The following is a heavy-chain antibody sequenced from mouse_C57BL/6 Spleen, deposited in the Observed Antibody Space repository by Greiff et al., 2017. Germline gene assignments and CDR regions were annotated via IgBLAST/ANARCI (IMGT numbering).Heavy chain of an antibody. Sequence: QVTLKESGPGILQSSQTLSLTCSFSGFSLSTSGMGVSWIRQPSGKGLEWLAHIYWDDDKRYNPSLKSRLTISKDTSRNQVFLKITSVDTADTATYYCARRHWDGDYFDYWGQGTTLTVSS. CDR3: ARRHWDGDYFDY. D-gene: IGHD4-1*01. V-gene: IGHV8-12*01. CDR1: GFSLSTSGMG. CDR2: IYWDDDK. J-gene: IGHJ2*01.